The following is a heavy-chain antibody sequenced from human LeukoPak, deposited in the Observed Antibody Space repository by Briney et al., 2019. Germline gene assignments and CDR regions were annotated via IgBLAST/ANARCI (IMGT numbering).Heavy chain of an antibody. Sequence: PGGSLRLSCAASGFTFSSYAMSWVRQAPGKGLDWVSAIGASGDNSYYADSVKGRFTISRDNSKNTLYLQMNTLRAEDTAVFYCARYCITTSCYPPSSYYGMDVWGRGTTVTVSS. V-gene: IGHV3-23*01. CDR2: IGASGDNS. CDR3: ARYCITTSCYPPSSYYGMDV. D-gene: IGHD2-2*01. CDR1: GFTFSSYA. J-gene: IGHJ6*02.